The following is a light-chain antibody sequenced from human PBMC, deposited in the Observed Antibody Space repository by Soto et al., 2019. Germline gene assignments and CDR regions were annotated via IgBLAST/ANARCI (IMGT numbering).Light chain of an antibody. Sequence: QSVLTQPASVSGSPGQSITISCTGTSSEVGGYNYVSSYQQHPGKAPKLMIYDVSNRPSGVSNRFSGSKSGNTASLTISGLQADDEADYYCSSYTSSSTQVFGTGTKVTVL. CDR3: SSYTSSSTQV. CDR2: DVS. J-gene: IGLJ1*01. CDR1: SSEVGGYNY. V-gene: IGLV2-14*01.